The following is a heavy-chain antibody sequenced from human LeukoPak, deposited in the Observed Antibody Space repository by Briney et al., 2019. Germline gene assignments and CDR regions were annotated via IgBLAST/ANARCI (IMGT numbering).Heavy chain of an antibody. CDR1: GYSISSGYY. CDR3: ARDTQTEGFDY. V-gene: IGHV4-38-2*02. J-gene: IGHJ4*02. CDR2: SYHSGST. Sequence: SETLTLTCTVSGYSISSGYYWGWLRQPPGTGLEWIGSSYHSGSTYYNPALMSRVTISVETSKNQFSLKLSSVTAADTAVYYCARDTQTEGFDYWGQGTLVTVSS.